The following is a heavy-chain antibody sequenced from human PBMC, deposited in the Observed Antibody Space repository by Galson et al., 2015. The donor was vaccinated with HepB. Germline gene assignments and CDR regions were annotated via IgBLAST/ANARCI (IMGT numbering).Heavy chain of an antibody. CDR1: GYTFTGYY. V-gene: IGHV1-2*06. CDR3: ARAWRGSGSYAFDI. CDR2: INPNSGGT. D-gene: IGHD1-26*01. Sequence: SVKVSCKASGYTFTGYYMHWVRQAPGQGLEWMGRINPNSGGTNYAQKFQGRVTMTRDTSISTAYMELSRLRSDDTAVYYCARAWRGSGSYAFDIWGQGTMVTVSS. J-gene: IGHJ3*02.